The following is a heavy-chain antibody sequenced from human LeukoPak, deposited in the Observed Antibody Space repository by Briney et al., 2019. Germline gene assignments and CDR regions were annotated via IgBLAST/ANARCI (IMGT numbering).Heavy chain of an antibody. Sequence: ASVKVSCKASGYTFTGYYMHWVRQAPGQGLEWMGWINPNSGGTNYAQKFQGRVTMTRDTSISTAYMELSRLRSDDTAVYYCARIYYYYDSSGPGYFDYWGQGTLVTVYS. V-gene: IGHV1-2*02. CDR2: INPNSGGT. D-gene: IGHD3-22*01. J-gene: IGHJ4*02. CDR3: ARIYYYYDSSGPGYFDY. CDR1: GYTFTGYY.